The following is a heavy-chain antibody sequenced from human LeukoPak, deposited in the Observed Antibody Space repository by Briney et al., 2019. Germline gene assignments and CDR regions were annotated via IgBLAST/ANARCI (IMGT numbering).Heavy chain of an antibody. J-gene: IGHJ4*02. CDR1: GVSISSYY. Sequence: SETLSLTCTVSGVSISSYYWSWIRQPPGKGLVWIGSIYTTGDTRYNPSLKSRVTISVDTSKNQFSLKLSSVTAADTAVYYCARATPVGGVRFDYWGQGTLVTVSS. D-gene: IGHD3-16*01. CDR3: ARATPVGGVRFDY. CDR2: IYTTGDT. V-gene: IGHV4-4*09.